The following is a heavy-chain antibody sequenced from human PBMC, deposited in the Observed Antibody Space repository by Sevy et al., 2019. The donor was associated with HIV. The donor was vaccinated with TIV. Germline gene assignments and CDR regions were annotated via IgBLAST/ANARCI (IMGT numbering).Heavy chain of an antibody. Sequence: GGSLRLSCAASGFTFSSYGMHWVRQAPGKGLEWVAVIWFDGSNTFYADSVKGRFPISRDIAENTLHLQMNSLRAEDTAVYYCARDLESYNYGAYGPSFMPDYWGQGTVVTVSS. D-gene: IGHD1-1*01. CDR1: GFTFSSYG. CDR3: ARDLESYNYGAYGPSFMPDY. J-gene: IGHJ4*02. V-gene: IGHV3-33*01. CDR2: IWFDGSNT.